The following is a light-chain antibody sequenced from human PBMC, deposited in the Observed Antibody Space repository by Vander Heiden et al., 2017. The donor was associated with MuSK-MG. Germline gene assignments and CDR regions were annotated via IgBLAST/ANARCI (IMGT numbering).Light chain of an antibody. Sequence: QSVLTQLPSASGTPGHRVTVSCSGSSSNIGTNSVNWYQHVPGTAPKLLFYMNRHRPSGVPDRFSASKSGTSASLAISGLHADDEADYYCAVWDDSLNAYVFGTGSKVTVL. J-gene: IGLJ1*01. V-gene: IGLV1-44*01. CDR3: AVWDDSLNAYV. CDR1: SSNIGTNS. CDR2: MNR.